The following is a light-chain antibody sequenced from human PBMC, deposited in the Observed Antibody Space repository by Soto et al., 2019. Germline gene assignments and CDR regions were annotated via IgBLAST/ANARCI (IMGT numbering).Light chain of an antibody. J-gene: IGKJ3*01. CDR2: GAS. CDR3: QQYNNWCG. V-gene: IGKV3D-15*01. CDR1: QSVSSN. Sequence: EIVMTQSPATLSVSPGERATLSCRASQSVSSNLAWYQQKPGQAPRLLIYGASTRATGIPARFSGSGSGTEFTLTISSLQSEDFAVYYCQQYNNWCGFGPGTKVDIK.